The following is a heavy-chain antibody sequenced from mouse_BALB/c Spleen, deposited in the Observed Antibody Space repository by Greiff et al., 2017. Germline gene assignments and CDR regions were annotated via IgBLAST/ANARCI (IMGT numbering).Heavy chain of an antibody. CDR3: ARRGDDYDDD. Sequence: EVKLVESGGDLVKPGGSLKLSCAASGFTFSSYGMSWVRQTPDKRLEWVATISSGGSYTYYPDSVKGRFTISRDNAKNTLYLQMSSLKSEDTAMYYCARRGDDYDDDWGQGTTLTVSS. J-gene: IGHJ2*01. CDR2: ISSGGSYT. V-gene: IGHV5-6*02. CDR1: GFTFSSYG. D-gene: IGHD2-4*01.